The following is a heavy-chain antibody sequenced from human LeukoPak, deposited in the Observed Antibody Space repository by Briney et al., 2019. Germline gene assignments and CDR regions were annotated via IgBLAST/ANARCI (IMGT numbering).Heavy chain of an antibody. CDR1: GFTFSDAW. CDR3: ARSGRYYYDSSGYRY. CDR2: INTDGSST. V-gene: IGHV3-74*01. J-gene: IGHJ4*02. D-gene: IGHD3-22*01. Sequence: QTGGSLRLSCAASGFTFSDAWMSWVRQAPGKGLVWVSRINTDGSSTSYADSVKGRFTISRDNAKNTLYLQMNSLRAEDTAVYYCARSGRYYYDSSGYRYWGQGTLVTVSS.